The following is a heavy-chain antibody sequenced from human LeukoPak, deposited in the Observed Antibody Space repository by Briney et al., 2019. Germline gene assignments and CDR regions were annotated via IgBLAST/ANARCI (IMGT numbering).Heavy chain of an antibody. D-gene: IGHD3-10*01. CDR3: ARTSGSTGGY. Sequence: SETLSLTCTVSGGSISSSRYYWGWIRQPPGKGLEWIGSIYYSGSTYYNPSLKSRVTISVDTSKNQFSLKLSSVTAADTAVYYCARTSGSTGGYWGQGTLVTVSS. V-gene: IGHV4-39*01. CDR2: IYYSGST. CDR1: GGSISSSRYY. J-gene: IGHJ4*02.